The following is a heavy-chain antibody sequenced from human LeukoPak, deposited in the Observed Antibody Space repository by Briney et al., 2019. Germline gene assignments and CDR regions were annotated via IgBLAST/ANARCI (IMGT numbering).Heavy chain of an antibody. CDR3: VSDRTKYCSSTSCPLDY. CDR1: GYSFTGYY. D-gene: IGHD2-2*01. J-gene: IGHJ4*02. CDR2: IKPYSGGT. Sequence: ASVKVSCKASGYSFTGYYMHWVRQAPGQGLEWMRWIKPYSGGTNYAQKFQGRVTMTRDTSISTAYMELSRLRSDDTAVYYCVSDRTKYCSSTSCPLDYWGQGTLVTVSS. V-gene: IGHV1-2*02.